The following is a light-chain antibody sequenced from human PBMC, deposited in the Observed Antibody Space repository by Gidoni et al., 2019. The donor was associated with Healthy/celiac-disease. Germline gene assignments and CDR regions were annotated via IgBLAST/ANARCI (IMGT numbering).Light chain of an antibody. CDR3: MQALQTPFT. CDR1: QSLLHSNGYNY. CDR2: LGS. J-gene: IGKJ3*01. Sequence: DLVMTQSPLSLLVSPGEQASTSSRSSQSLLHSNGYNYLDWYLQKPGQAPQLLIYLGSNRASGVPDRFSGSGSGTDFTLKISRVEAEDVGVYYCMQALQTPFTFGQGTKVDIK. V-gene: IGKV2-28*01.